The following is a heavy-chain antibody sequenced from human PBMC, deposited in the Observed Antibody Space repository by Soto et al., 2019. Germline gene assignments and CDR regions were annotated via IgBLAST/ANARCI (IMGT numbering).Heavy chain of an antibody. Sequence: QVQLVQSGAEVKKPGSSVKVSCTDSGGTFSTYSMFWVRQAPGQGLEWMGRIIPMLGVRNYAQRFQDRVTIIADKSTATVHMGLSSLRSEDTALYYCTIGSWSGEVFDIWGQGTMVTVSS. CDR3: TIGSWSGEVFDI. V-gene: IGHV1-69*02. J-gene: IGHJ3*02. CDR2: IIPMLGVR. D-gene: IGHD2-21*01. CDR1: GGTFSTYS.